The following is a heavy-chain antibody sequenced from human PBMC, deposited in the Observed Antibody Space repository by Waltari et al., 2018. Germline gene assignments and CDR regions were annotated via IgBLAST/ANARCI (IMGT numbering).Heavy chain of an antibody. CDR1: GGSISSSNW. V-gene: IGHV4-4*02. D-gene: IGHD5-18*01. Sequence: QVQLQESGPGLVKPSGTLSLTCAVSGGSISSSNWWSWVRQPPGKGLEWIGEIYHSGSTNYNTSLKMRVTISVDKSKNQFSLKLSSGTAADTAVYYCARVGNAAMANQFVFDYWGQGTLVTVSS. CDR3: ARVGNAAMANQFVFDY. CDR2: IYHSGST. J-gene: IGHJ4*02.